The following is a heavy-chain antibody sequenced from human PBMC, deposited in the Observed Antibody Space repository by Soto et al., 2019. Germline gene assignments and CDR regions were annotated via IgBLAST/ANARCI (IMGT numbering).Heavy chain of an antibody. CDR3: AREEYSSSYYRTTYYYYGMDV. V-gene: IGHV1-69*13. Sequence: SVKVSCKASGGTFSSYAISWVRQAPGQGLEWMGGIIPIFGTANYAQKFQGRVTITADESTSTAYMELSSLRSEDTAVYYCAREEYSSSYYRTTYYYYGMDVWGQGTTVTVSS. CDR1: GGTFSSYA. D-gene: IGHD6-6*01. J-gene: IGHJ6*02. CDR2: IIPIFGTA.